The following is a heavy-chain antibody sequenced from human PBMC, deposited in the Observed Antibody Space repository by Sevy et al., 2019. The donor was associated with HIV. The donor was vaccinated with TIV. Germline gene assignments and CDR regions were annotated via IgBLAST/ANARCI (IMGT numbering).Heavy chain of an antibody. D-gene: IGHD3-22*01. V-gene: IGHV4-39*01. CDR3: ANTYYYDSSGHEGWFDP. CDR2: IYYSGST. J-gene: IGHJ5*02. CDR1: GGSISSSSYY. Sequence: SETLSLTCTVSGGSISSSSYYWGWIRQPPGKGLEWIGSIYYSGSTYYNPSLKSRVTISVDTSKNQFSLKLSSVTAADMAVYYCANTYYYDSSGHEGWFDPWGQGTLVTVSS.